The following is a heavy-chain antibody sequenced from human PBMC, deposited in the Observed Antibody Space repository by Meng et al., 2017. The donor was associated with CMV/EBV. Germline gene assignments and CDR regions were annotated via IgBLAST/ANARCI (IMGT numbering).Heavy chain of an antibody. V-gene: IGHV4-39*07. Sequence: QLQLQESGPGRVKPSETLSLTCTVSGGSISSSSYYWGWSRQPPGKGLEWIGSIYYSGSTYYNPSLKSRVTISVDTSKNQFSLKLSSVTAADTAVYYCVTWLWFGELSGYYFDYWGQGTLVTVS. J-gene: IGHJ4*02. D-gene: IGHD3-10*01. CDR1: GGSISSSSYY. CDR3: VTWLWFGELSGYYFDY. CDR2: IYYSGST.